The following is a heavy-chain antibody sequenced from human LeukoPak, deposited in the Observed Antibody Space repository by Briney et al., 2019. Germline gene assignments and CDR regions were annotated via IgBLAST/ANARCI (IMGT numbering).Heavy chain of an antibody. D-gene: IGHD3-22*01. J-gene: IGHJ4*02. Sequence: PGGSLRLSCAASGFTFSSYAMSWVRQAPGKGLEWVSAISGSGGSTYYADSVKGRFTISRDNSKNTLYLQMNSLRAEDTAVYYCARELGYYDSSGYSLGYWGQGTLVTVSS. CDR2: ISGSGGST. CDR3: ARELGYYDSSGYSLGY. V-gene: IGHV3-23*01. CDR1: GFTFSSYA.